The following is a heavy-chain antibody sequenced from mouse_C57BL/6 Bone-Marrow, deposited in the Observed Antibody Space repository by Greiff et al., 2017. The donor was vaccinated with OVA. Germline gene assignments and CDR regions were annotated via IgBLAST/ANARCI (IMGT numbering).Heavy chain of an antibody. CDR3: ARLPWVAY. Sequence: QVQLQQSGPGLVQPSQRLSITCTVSGFSLTSYGVHWVRQSPGKGLEWLGVIWSGGSTDCYAAFISRLSISKDKSKCQVFLKMNSLQAEDTAIYYCARLPWVAYWGQGTLVTVSA. J-gene: IGHJ3*01. CDR1: GFSLTSYG. CDR2: IWSGGST. V-gene: IGHV2-2*01.